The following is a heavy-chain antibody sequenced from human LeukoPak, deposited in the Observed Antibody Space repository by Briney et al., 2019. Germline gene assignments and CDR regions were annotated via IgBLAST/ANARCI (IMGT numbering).Heavy chain of an antibody. Sequence: ASVKVSCKASGYTFTGYYMHWVRQAPGQGLEWMGWINPNSGGTNYAQKCQSRVTMTRDTSISTAYMELSRLRSDDTAVYYCAREVGYQYYDFWSGPRLDYWGQGTLVTVSS. J-gene: IGHJ4*02. CDR3: AREVGYQYYDFWSGPRLDY. CDR1: GYTFTGYY. D-gene: IGHD3-3*01. CDR2: INPNSGGT. V-gene: IGHV1-2*02.